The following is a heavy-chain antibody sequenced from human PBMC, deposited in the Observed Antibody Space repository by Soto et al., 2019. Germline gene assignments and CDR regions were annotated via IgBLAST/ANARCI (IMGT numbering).Heavy chain of an antibody. D-gene: IGHD3-10*01. CDR1: GGTFSSYA. CDR2: IIPIFGTA. V-gene: IGHV1-69*13. Sequence: ASVKVSCKASGGTFSSYAISWVRQAPGQGLEWMGGIIPIFGTANYAQKFQGRVTITADESTSTAYMELSSLRSEDTAVYYCARDQSPYITMVRGVQPEPRNYYYGMDVWGQGTTVTVSS. CDR3: ARDQSPYITMVRGVQPEPRNYYYGMDV. J-gene: IGHJ6*02.